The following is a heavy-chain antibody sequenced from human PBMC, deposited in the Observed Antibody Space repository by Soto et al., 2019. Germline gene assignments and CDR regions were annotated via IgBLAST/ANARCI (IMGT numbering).Heavy chain of an antibody. D-gene: IGHD3-22*01. CDR2: MNPNSGNT. V-gene: IGHV1-8*02. CDR3: TRAVGRRGLNDAFDV. Sequence: GASVKVSCKASGYTFNNYDIHWVRQAPGHGLEWMGWMNPNSGNTGYAQNFRGRVTMTQNTAIGTAYMELSSLRSDDTATYYCTRAVGRRGLNDAFDVWGQGTLVTVSS. CDR1: GYTFNNYD. J-gene: IGHJ3*01.